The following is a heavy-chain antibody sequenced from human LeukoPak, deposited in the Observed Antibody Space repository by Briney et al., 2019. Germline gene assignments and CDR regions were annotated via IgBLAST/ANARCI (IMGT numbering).Heavy chain of an antibody. J-gene: IGHJ3*02. CDR1: GGSISSGGYY. CDR2: IYYSGST. CDR3: ARDSDVSAFDI. D-gene: IGHD3-10*01. Sequence: TSQTLSLTCTVSGGSISSGGYYWSWIRQHPGKGLEWIGYIYYSGSTYYNPSLKSRVTISVDTSKNLFPLKLSSVTAADTAVYYCARDSDVSAFDIWGQGTMVTVSS. V-gene: IGHV4-31*03.